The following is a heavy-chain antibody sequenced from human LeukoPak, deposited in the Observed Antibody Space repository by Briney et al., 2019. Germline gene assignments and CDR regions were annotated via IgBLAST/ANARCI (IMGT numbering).Heavy chain of an antibody. D-gene: IGHD2-2*02. CDR3: AKDWVVVPAAIDY. Sequence: GGSLRLSCAASGFTFSSYGMHWVRQAPGKGLEWVAFIRYDGSNKYYADSVKGRFTISRDNSKNTLYLQMNSLRAEDTAVYYCAKDWVVVPAAIDYWGQGTLVTVSS. CDR1: GFTFSSYG. J-gene: IGHJ4*02. CDR2: IRYDGSNK. V-gene: IGHV3-30*02.